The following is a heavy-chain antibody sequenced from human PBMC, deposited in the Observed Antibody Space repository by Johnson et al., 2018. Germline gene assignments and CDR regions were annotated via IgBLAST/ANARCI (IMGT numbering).Heavy chain of an antibody. CDR1: GFTFSDYY. CDR3: AKDIGYGDPEGMDV. D-gene: IGHD4-17*01. V-gene: IGHV3-11*01. J-gene: IGHJ6*02. Sequence: QVQLVESGGGLVKPGGSLRLSCVGSGFTFSDYYMNWIRQAPGKGLEWLSYISRGGNTVLYADSVSGRFTISRDTAKNSLHLQMNSLRAEETAFYYCAKDIGYGDPEGMDVWGQGTTVTVSS. CDR2: ISRGGNTV.